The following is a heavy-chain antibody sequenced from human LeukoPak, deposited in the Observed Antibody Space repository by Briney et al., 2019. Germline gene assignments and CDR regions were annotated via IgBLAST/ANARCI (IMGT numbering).Heavy chain of an antibody. CDR3: AGLHFAAAEEFDP. D-gene: IGHD6-13*01. J-gene: IGHJ5*02. V-gene: IGHV4-59*08. CDR1: GGSINGFY. CDR2: IYYSGST. Sequence: SETLSLTCTVSGGSINGFYWSWIRQPPGKGLEWIGYIYYSGSTNYNPSHRSRVTISVDRSKNQFSLKMNSVTAADTAMYYCAGLHFAAAEEFDPWGQGTLVTVSS.